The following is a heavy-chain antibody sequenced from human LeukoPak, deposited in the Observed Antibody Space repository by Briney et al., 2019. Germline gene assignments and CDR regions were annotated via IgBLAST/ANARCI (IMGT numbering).Heavy chain of an antibody. CDR2: IYYSGST. V-gene: IGHV4-59*01. Sequence: PSETLSLTCTVSGGSISSYYWSWIRQPPGKGLEWIGYIYYSGSTNYNPSLKSRVTISVDTSKNQFPLKLSSVTAADTAVYYCARVVGYCSSTSCYKNYYYYGMDVWGKGTTVTVSS. CDR3: ARVVGYCSSTSCYKNYYYYGMDV. D-gene: IGHD2-2*02. CDR1: GGSISSYY. J-gene: IGHJ6*04.